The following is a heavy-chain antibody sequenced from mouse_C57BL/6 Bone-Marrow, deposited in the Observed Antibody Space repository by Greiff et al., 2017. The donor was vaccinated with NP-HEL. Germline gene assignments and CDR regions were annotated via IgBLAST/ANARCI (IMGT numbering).Heavy chain of an antibody. D-gene: IGHD3-2*02. CDR1: GYTFTDYY. J-gene: IGHJ2*01. V-gene: IGHV1-19*01. CDR2: INPYTGGN. Sequence: VQLQQSGPVLVKPGASVKMSCKASGYTFTDYYLNWVKQSHGKSLEWIGVINPYTGGNSYNQKFKGQATLTVDKSSSTAYMELNSLTSEDSAVYYCARRRGSSGYFDYWGQGTTLTVSS. CDR3: ARRRGSSGYFDY.